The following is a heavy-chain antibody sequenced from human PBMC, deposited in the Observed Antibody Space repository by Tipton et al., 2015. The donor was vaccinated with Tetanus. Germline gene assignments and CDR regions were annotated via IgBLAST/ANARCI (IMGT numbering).Heavy chain of an antibody. J-gene: IGHJ4*02. CDR1: GGSISDKKYY. Sequence: LRLSCTVSGGSISDKKYYWGWIRQPPGKGLEWIASIYFKGDTYYNPSLKSRVTIGVDTSQNLFSVSLTSVTAADTAVYYCARGGVDTARGGYFDYWGQGSLVTVSS. V-gene: IGHV4-39*02. CDR2: IYFKGDT. CDR3: ARGGVDTARGGYFDY. D-gene: IGHD5-18*01.